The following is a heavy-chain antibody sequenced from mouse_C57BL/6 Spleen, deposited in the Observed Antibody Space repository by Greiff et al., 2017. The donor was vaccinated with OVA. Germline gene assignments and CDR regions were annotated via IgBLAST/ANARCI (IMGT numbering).Heavy chain of an antibody. Sequence: QVQLQQPGAELVRPGSSVKLSCKASGYTFTSYWMHWVKQRPIQGLEWIGNIDPSDSETHYTQKFKDKATLTVDKSSSTAYMQLSSLTSEDSAVYYCAREGGNPYYFGYWGQGTTLTVSS. D-gene: IGHD2-1*01. J-gene: IGHJ2*01. CDR1: GYTFTSYW. CDR2: IDPSDSET. CDR3: AREGGNPYYFGY. V-gene: IGHV1-52*01.